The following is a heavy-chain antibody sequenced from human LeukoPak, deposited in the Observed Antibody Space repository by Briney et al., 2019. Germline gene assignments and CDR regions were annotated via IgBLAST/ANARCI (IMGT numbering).Heavy chain of an antibody. D-gene: IGHD5-12*01. V-gene: IGHV3-48*04. Sequence: PGGSLRLSCAASGFTFSSYSMNWVRQAPGKGLEWVSYISSSSSTIYYADSVKGRFTISRDNAKNSLYLQMNSLRAEDTAVYYCARGYSGYEIPRDYWGQGTLVTVSS. J-gene: IGHJ4*02. CDR1: GFTFSSYS. CDR2: ISSSSSTI. CDR3: ARGYSGYEIPRDY.